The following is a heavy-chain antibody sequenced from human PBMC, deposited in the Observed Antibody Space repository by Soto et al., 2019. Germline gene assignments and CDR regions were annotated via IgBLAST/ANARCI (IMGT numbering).Heavy chain of an antibody. Sequence: QLQLQESGSGLVKPSQTLSLTCAVSGGSISSGGYSWSWIRQPPGKGLEWIGYIYHSGSTYYNPSLKSRVTISVDRSKNQFSLKLSSVTAADTAVYYCARSAGYPTYNWFDPWGQGTLVTVSS. CDR3: ARSAGYPTYNWFDP. V-gene: IGHV4-30-2*01. CDR2: IYHSGST. J-gene: IGHJ5*02. CDR1: GGSISSGGYS. D-gene: IGHD3-16*02.